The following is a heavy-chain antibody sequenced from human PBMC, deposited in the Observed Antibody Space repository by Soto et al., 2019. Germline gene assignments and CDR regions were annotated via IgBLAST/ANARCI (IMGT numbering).Heavy chain of an antibody. V-gene: IGHV4-30-4*01. J-gene: IGHJ4*02. Sequence: QVQLQESGPGLVKPSQTLSLTCTVSGGSISSGDYYWSWIRQPPGKGLEWIGYIYYSGSTYYNPSLKSRVTISVDPSKNQFSLKLSSVTAADTAVYYCARETYCGGDCYSEFDYWGQGTLVTVSS. CDR3: ARETYCGGDCYSEFDY. CDR1: GGSISSGDYY. CDR2: IYYSGST. D-gene: IGHD2-21*02.